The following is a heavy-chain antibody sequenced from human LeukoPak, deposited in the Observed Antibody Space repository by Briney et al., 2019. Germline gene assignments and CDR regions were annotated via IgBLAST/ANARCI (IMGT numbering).Heavy chain of an antibody. D-gene: IGHD5-12*01. CDR2: ISGGGGTT. J-gene: IGHJ4*02. CDR3: AKDREGLSSGYDLEYFDY. CDR1: GFTFSSYA. V-gene: IGHV3-23*01. Sequence: GGSLRLSCAASGFTFSSYAMNWVRQAPGKGLEWVSAISGGGGTTYYADSVKGRFTISRDNTKNTLLLQMHSLRAEDTAVYYCAKDREGLSSGYDLEYFDYWGQGTLVTVSS.